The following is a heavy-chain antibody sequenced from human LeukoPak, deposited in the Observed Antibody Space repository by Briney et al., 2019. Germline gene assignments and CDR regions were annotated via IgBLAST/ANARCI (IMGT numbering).Heavy chain of an antibody. J-gene: IGHJ6*03. V-gene: IGHV3-20*04. D-gene: IGHD2-15*01. CDR2: INWNGGST. Sequence: GGSLRLSCAASGFTFADYGMSWVRQAPGKGLEWVSGINWNGGSTGYADSVKGRFTISRDNAKKAPYLKMNSLRAEDTALYYCARLGYCSGGSCYGAYYYYMDVWGKGTTVTASS. CDR3: ARLGYCSGGSCYGAYYYYMDV. CDR1: GFTFADYG.